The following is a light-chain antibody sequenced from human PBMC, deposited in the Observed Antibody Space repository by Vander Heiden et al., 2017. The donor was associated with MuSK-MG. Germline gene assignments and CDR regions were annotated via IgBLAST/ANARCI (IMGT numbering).Light chain of an antibody. J-gene: IGKJ3*01. Sequence: EIVLTQSPGTLSLSPGERATLSCRASQSVSSSYLAWYQQKPGQAPRLLIYGASSRATGIPDRLSGSGSGTDFTLTISRLEPEDFAVYYCQQYGSSFTLGTETKVD. V-gene: IGKV3-20*01. CDR3: QQYGSSFT. CDR1: QSVSSSY. CDR2: GAS.